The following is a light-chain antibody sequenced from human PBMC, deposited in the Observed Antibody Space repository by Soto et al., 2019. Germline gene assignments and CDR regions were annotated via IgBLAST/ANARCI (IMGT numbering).Light chain of an antibody. Sequence: QSVLTQPRSVSGSPGQSVTISCTGTSIDVGGYNYVSWYQQHPGKAPKLMISEVSKRPSGVPDRFSGSKSGNTASLTVSGLQAEDEADYYCSSYVGSKGFGGGTKVTVL. CDR1: SIDVGGYNY. CDR3: SSYVGSKG. V-gene: IGLV2-11*01. J-gene: IGLJ3*02. CDR2: EVS.